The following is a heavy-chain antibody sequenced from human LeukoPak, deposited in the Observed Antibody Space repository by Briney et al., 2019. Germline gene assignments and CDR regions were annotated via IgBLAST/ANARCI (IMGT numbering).Heavy chain of an antibody. V-gene: IGHV1-2*02. CDR3: ARAHTAGVLLWFGELANYYYGMDV. D-gene: IGHD3-10*01. CDR1: GYTFTGYY. J-gene: IGHJ6*02. Sequence: ASVKVSCKASGYTFTGYYMHWVRQAPGQELEWMGWINPNSGGTNYAQKFQGRVTMTRDTSISTAYMELSRLRSDDTAVYYCARAHTAGVLLWFGELANYYYGMDVWGQGTTVTVSS. CDR2: INPNSGGT.